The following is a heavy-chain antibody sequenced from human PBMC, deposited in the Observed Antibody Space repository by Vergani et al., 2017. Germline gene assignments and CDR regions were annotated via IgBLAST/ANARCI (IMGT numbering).Heavy chain of an antibody. Sequence: VQLVESGGGLVKPGGSLRLSCAASGSTFSDYMSWIRQPPGKGLEWVSAISGSGGSTYYADSVKGRFTISRDNSKNTLYLQMNSLRAEDTAVYYCAKGAIITIFGVVNYFDYWGQGTLVTVSS. J-gene: IGHJ4*02. CDR1: GSTFSDY. CDR3: AKGAIITIFGVVNYFDY. CDR2: ISGSGGST. V-gene: IGHV3-23*04. D-gene: IGHD3-3*01.